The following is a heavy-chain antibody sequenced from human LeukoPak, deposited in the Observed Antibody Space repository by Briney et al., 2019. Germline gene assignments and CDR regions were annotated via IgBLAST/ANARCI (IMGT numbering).Heavy chain of an antibody. V-gene: IGHV1-69*13. J-gene: IGHJ5*02. CDR1: GCTFSSYS. D-gene: IGHD6-13*01. Sequence: GASVNVSCKASGCTFSSYSISWVRQAPGQGLEWMGVIVPIFGTADYAQKFQGRVTITADESTSTAYMELSSLRSEDTAVYYCARDRAAAGLNNWFDPWGQGTRVTVSS. CDR2: IVPIFGTA. CDR3: ARDRAAAGLNNWFDP.